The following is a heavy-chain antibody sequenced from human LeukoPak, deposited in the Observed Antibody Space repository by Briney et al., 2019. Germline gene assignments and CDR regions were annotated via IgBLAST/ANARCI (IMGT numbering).Heavy chain of an antibody. V-gene: IGHV4-39*01. CDR3: ASQLRYCSSTSCSLNWFDP. Sequence: PSETLSLTCTVSGASISSNTHYWGWIRQPPGKGLEWIGSIFYSGATYYNPSLKSRLTISVDTSKNQFSLKLSSVTAADTAVYYCASQLRYCSSTSCSLNWFDPWGQGTLVTVAS. J-gene: IGHJ5*02. D-gene: IGHD2-2*01. CDR2: IFYSGAT. CDR1: GASISSNTHY.